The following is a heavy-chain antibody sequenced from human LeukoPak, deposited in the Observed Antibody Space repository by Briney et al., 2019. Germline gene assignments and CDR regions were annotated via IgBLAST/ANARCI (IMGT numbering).Heavy chain of an antibody. CDR2: INPNSGGT. CDR1: GYTFTGYY. CDR3: ARGYCSSTSCSNWFDP. Sequence: ASVKVSCKASGYTFTGYYMHWVRQAPGQGLEWMGWINPNSGGTNYAQKFQGRVTMTRDTSISTAYMELSRLRSDDTAVYYCARGYCSSTSCSNWFDPWGQGPLVTVSS. V-gene: IGHV1-2*02. J-gene: IGHJ5*02. D-gene: IGHD2-2*01.